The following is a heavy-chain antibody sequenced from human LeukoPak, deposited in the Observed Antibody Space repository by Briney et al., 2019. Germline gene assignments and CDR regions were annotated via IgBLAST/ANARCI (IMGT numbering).Heavy chain of an antibody. V-gene: IGHV3-21*01. Sequence: PGGSLRLSCAASGFTFSSYSMSWVRQAPGKGLEWVSSISSSSSYIYYADSVKGRFTISRDNAKNSLYLQMNSLRAEDTAVYYCARGRGIVGATTGGYFDYWGQGTLVTVSS. D-gene: IGHD1-26*01. CDR3: ARGRGIVGATTGGYFDY. CDR2: ISSSSSYI. J-gene: IGHJ4*02. CDR1: GFTFSSYS.